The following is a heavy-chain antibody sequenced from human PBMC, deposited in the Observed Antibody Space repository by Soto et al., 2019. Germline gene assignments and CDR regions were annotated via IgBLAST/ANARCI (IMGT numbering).Heavy chain of an antibody. CDR3: ARGRNDYIWGSYRSDAFDY. V-gene: IGHV3-11*01. D-gene: IGHD3-16*02. Sequence: GGSLRLSCAASGFTFSDYYMSWIRQAPGKGLEWVSYISSSGSTIYYADSVKGRFTISRDNAKNSLYLQMNSLRAEDTAVYYCARGRNDYIWGSYRSDAFDYWGQGTLVTVSS. J-gene: IGHJ4*02. CDR2: ISSSGSTI. CDR1: GFTFSDYY.